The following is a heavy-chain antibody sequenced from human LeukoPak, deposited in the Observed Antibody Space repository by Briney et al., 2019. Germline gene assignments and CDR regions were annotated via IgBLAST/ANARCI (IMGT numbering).Heavy chain of an antibody. CDR1: GFTLSSYG. CDR2: ISHDGSKK. V-gene: IGHV3-30*03. D-gene: IGHD3-10*01. Sequence: GGSLRLSCAASGFTLSSYGMHWVRQPQGEGLEWVAVISHDGSKKYSAESVKGRFTISRDNSKNTLYLQMNSLRAEDTAVYYCARAQPGFGEFPLYYWGQGTLVTVSS. CDR3: ARAQPGFGEFPLYY. J-gene: IGHJ4*02.